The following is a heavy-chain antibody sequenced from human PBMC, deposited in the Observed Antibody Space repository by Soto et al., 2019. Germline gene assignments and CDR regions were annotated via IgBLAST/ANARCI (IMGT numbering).Heavy chain of an antibody. J-gene: IGHJ4*01. V-gene: IGHV3-30*01. Sequence: HVQLVESGGGVVQPGRSLRLSCAASGFTFSTSAMHWVRQAPGKGLAWVAVISYDGTNEHYEDSVKCRFSVSRDNSRKTLSLQMNSLRPEDTAMYYCVASVFSFDYWGHGRLVNVAS. CDR3: VASVFSFDY. CDR1: GFTFSTSA. CDR2: ISYDGTNE. D-gene: IGHD2-8*01.